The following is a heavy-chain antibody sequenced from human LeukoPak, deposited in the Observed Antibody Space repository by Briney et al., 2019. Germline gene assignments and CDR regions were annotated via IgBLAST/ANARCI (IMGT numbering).Heavy chain of an antibody. Sequence: GGSLRLSCAASGFTFSSYEMNWVRQAPGKGLEWVSYISSSGSTIYYADSVKGRFTISRDNAKNSLYLQMNSLRAEDTAVYYCARGRRYSGYEGHDYWGQGTLVTVSS. V-gene: IGHV3-48*03. CDR2: ISSSGSTI. CDR3: ARGRRYSGYEGHDY. J-gene: IGHJ4*02. CDR1: GFTFSSYE. D-gene: IGHD5-12*01.